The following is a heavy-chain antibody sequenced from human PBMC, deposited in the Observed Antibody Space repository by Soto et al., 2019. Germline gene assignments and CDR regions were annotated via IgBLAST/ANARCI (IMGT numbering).Heavy chain of an antibody. CDR1: GGSISSGGYY. Sequence: ILSLTCTVSGGSISSGGYYWSWIRQHPGKGLEWIGYIYYSGSTYYNPSLKSRVTISVDTSKNQFSLKLSSVTAADTAVYYCAREPGIAVAGTRYYYGMDVWGQGTTVTVSS. CDR3: AREPGIAVAGTRYYYGMDV. D-gene: IGHD6-19*01. V-gene: IGHV4-31*02. CDR2: IYYSGST. J-gene: IGHJ6*02.